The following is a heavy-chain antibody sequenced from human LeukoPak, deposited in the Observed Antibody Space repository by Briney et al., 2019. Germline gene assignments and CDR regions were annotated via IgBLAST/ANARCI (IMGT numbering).Heavy chain of an antibody. CDR2: ISGSGGST. D-gene: IGHD6-19*01. CDR3: ARARSSGWVIDS. V-gene: IGHV3-23*01. Sequence: GGSLRLSCAASGFTFSSYVMSWVRQAPGKGLEWVSAISGSGGSTYYADSVKGRFTISRDNSKNTLYLQMNSLRAEDTAVYFCARARSSGWVIDSWGQGTLVTVSS. J-gene: IGHJ4*02. CDR1: GFTFSSYV.